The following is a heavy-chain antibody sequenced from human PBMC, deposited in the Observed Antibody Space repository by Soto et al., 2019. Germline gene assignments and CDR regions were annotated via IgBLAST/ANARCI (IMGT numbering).Heavy chain of an antibody. J-gene: IGHJ6*02. V-gene: IGHV3-48*02. Sequence: EVQLVESGGGLVQPGGSLRLSCAASGFTFSSYSMNWVRQAPGKGLEWVSYISSSSSTIYYADSVKGRFTISRDNAKNSLYLQMNSLRDEDTAVYYCARERSGYSGYDPAIYYYYGMDVLGQGTTVTVSS. CDR3: ARERSGYSGYDPAIYYYYGMDV. CDR1: GFTFSSYS. D-gene: IGHD5-12*01. CDR2: ISSSSSTI.